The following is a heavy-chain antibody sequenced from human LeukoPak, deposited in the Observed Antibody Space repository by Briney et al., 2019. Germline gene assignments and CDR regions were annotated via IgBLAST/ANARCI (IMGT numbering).Heavy chain of an antibody. D-gene: IGHD5-18*01. CDR1: GGSISSYY. Sequence: SETLSLTCTVSGGSISSYYWSWIRQPPGKGLEWIGYIYYSGSTNYNPSLKSRVTISVDTSKNQFSLKLSSVTAAAMAVYYCARGYNFDYWGQGTLVTVSS. V-gene: IGHV4-59*01. CDR3: ARGYNFDY. CDR2: IYYSGST. J-gene: IGHJ4*02.